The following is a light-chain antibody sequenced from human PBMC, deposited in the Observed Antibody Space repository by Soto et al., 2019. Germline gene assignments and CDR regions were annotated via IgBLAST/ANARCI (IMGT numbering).Light chain of an antibody. CDR2: GNS. CDR3: QSYDSSLGAHVV. V-gene: IGLV1-40*01. J-gene: IGLJ2*01. CDR1: SSNIGAGYD. Sequence: QSVLTQPPSVSGAPGQRVTISCTGSSSNIGAGYDVHWYQQLPGTAPKLLIYGNSNRPSGVPDRFSGSKSGTSASLAITGLQAEDEAEYYCQSYDSSLGAHVVFGGGTKLTVL.